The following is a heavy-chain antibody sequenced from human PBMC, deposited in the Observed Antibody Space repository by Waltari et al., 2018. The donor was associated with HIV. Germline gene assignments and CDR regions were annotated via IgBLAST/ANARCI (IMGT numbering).Heavy chain of an antibody. CDR1: GFTFSTFA. D-gene: IGHD3-3*01. V-gene: IGHV3-23*01. J-gene: IGHJ4*02. Sequence: EVHLLESGGGLVQPGGSLRLSCAASGFTFSTFAMTWVRQAPGKGLALVSGLKYGGFDTYYSESVKCRFTISRENSKHTLFLEMNSLRAEETAVYYCARLDFWLKYYFDYWGQGTLVTVSS. CDR3: ARLDFWLKYYFDY. CDR2: LKYGGFDT.